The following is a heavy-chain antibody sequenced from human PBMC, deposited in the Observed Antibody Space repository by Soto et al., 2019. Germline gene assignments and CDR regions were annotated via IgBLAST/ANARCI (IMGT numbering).Heavy chain of an antibody. CDR2: ISYDGSDK. CDR1: GFPSTSYG. J-gene: IGHJ4*02. D-gene: IGHD3-10*01. Sequence: QVQLVESGGGVVQPGRSLRLSCAASGFPSTSYGMHWVLEGPDKGLEWVAIISYDGSDKYYADSVKGRFTISRDNSKNTLYLQMNSLRPEDTSLYYCVGGQYYFDYRGQGTLVIVSS. V-gene: IGHV3-30*03. CDR3: VGGQYYFDY.